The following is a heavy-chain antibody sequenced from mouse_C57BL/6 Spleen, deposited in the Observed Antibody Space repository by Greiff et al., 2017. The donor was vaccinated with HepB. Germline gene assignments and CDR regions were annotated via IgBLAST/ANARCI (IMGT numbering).Heavy chain of an antibody. CDR2: IDPSDSYT. CDR1: GYTFTSYW. J-gene: IGHJ2*01. V-gene: IGHV1-69*01. Sequence: QVHVKQPGAELVMPGASVKLSCKASGYTFTSYWMHWVKQRPGQGLEWIGEIDPSDSYTNYNQKFKGKSTLTVDKSSSTAYMQLSSLTSEDSAVYYCARARDYSYYFDYWGQGTTLTVSS. D-gene: IGHD1-1*01. CDR3: ARARDYSYYFDY.